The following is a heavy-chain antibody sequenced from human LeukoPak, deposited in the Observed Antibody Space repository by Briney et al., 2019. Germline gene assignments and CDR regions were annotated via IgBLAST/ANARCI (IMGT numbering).Heavy chain of an antibody. Sequence: PGGSLRLSCAASGFTFSDDYMSWIRQAPGKGLEWLSYISSSGSTIYYADSVKGRFTISRDNAKNSLYLQVNSLRAEDTAVYYCARLRVLDLIDYWGQGTLVTVSS. V-gene: IGHV3-11*01. J-gene: IGHJ4*02. CDR3: ARLRVLDLIDY. D-gene: IGHD6-6*01. CDR2: ISSSGSTI. CDR1: GFTFSDDY.